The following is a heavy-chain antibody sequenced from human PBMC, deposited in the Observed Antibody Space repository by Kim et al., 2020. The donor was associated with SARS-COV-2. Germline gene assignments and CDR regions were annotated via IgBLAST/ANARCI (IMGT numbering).Heavy chain of an antibody. V-gene: IGHV5-51*01. J-gene: IGHJ1*01. Sequence: YSPSFQGKVTISADTSISTADLQWSSLKASDTAMYYCARHLHREGNFQHWGQGTLVTVSS. D-gene: IGHD1-26*01. CDR3: ARHLHREGNFQH.